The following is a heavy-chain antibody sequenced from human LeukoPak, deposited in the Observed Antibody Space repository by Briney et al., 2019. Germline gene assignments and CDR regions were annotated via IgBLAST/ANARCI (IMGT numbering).Heavy chain of an antibody. J-gene: IGHJ4*02. CDR3: GRHRDYYGSGSPFDY. CDR1: GYRFTNYW. Sequence: AGESLKISCKISGYRFTNYWIGWVRQMPGKGLEWMGIIYPGDSDTRYSPSFQGQVTISADKSISTAYLQWNSLKASDTAMYYCGRHRDYYGSGSPFDYWGQGTLVTVSS. D-gene: IGHD3-10*01. V-gene: IGHV5-51*01. CDR2: IYPGDSDT.